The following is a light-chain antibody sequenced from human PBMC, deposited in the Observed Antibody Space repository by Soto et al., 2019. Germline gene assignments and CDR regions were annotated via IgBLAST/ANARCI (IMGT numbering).Light chain of an antibody. V-gene: IGKV3-11*01. CDR2: DAS. CDR3: QRRSNWPST. Sequence: EIVLTQSPATLSLSPGNRATLSCRASESVSRYLAWYQQKPGQAPRLLIYDASNRSTGIPARFSGSGSGTDFPLTITSLEPEDFAVYYCQRRSNWPSTFGGGTKVEIK. CDR1: ESVSRY. J-gene: IGKJ4*01.